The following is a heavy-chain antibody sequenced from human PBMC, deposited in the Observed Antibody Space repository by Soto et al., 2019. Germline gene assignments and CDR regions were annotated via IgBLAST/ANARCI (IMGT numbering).Heavy chain of an antibody. Sequence: QVQLQESGTGLVKPSQTLSLTCTVSGGSISSGGYYWSWIRKHPGKGLEWIGYIYYSGSTYYNPSLKSRVTISVDTSKSQVSLKLSSVTAADTAVYYCARGPNWGAIDYWGQGTLVTVSS. CDR2: IYYSGST. CDR3: ARGPNWGAIDY. V-gene: IGHV4-31*03. CDR1: GGSISSGGYY. D-gene: IGHD7-27*01. J-gene: IGHJ4*02.